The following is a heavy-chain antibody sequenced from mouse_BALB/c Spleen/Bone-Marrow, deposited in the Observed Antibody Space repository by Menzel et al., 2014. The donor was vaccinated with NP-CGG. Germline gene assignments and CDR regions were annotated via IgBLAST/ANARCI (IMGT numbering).Heavy chain of an antibody. Sequence: EVKLMESGGDLVKPGGSLKLSCVASGFTFSSYGMSWVRQTPDKRLEWVATISSGGSSTYYPASVKGRFTISRDNANTTLYLQISILNSQHTAMYYYTRRPLHPNSYFHYLHQRTTLTFSS. CDR3: TRRPLHPNSYFHY. CDR2: ISSGGSST. V-gene: IGHV5-6*02. D-gene: IGHD4-1*01. J-gene: IGHJ2*01. CDR1: GFTFSSYG.